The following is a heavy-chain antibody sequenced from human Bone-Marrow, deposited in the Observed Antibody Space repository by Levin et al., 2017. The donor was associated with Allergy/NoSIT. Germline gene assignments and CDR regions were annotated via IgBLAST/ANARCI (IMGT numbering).Heavy chain of an antibody. Sequence: GGSLRLSCEASGFNFSDYSMNWVRQAPGKGLEWLSCMMLCFLSLSLSSSSSVRGRFTISRDNAQNSLYLEMNNLRAEDSAVYYCARDHYDSTGYFYLISEYFYYGIYVWGQGTTVTVSS. CDR3: ARDHYDSTGYFYLISEYFYYGIYV. CDR1: GFNFSDYS. J-gene: IGHJ6*02. V-gene: IGHV3-21*04. CDR2: MMLCFLSLSL. D-gene: IGHD3-22*01.